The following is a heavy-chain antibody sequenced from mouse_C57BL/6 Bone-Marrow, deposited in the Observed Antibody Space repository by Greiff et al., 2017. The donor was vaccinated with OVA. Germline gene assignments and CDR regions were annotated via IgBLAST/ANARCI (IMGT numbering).Heavy chain of an antibody. Sequence: VQLQQSGPELVKPGASVKISCKASGYTFTDYYMNWVKQSHGKSLEWIGDINPNNGGTSYNQKFKGKATLTVDKSSSTAYMELRSLTSEDSAVYYCARDPSTMIKDDYAMDYWGQGTSVTVSS. V-gene: IGHV1-26*01. J-gene: IGHJ4*01. CDR3: ARDPSTMIKDDYAMDY. CDR2: INPNNGGT. D-gene: IGHD2-4*01. CDR1: GYTFTDYY.